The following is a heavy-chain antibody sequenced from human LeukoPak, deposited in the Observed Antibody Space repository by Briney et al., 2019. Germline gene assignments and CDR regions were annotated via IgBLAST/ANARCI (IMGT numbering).Heavy chain of an antibody. CDR3: ASPSVPAAMRAFDI. Sequence: SETLSLTCAAYGGSFSGYYWNWIRQPPGKGLEWIGEINHSGSTNYNPSLKSRVTISVDRSKNQFSLKLSSVTAADTAVYYCASPSVPAAMRAFDIWGQGTMVTVSS. V-gene: IGHV4-34*01. J-gene: IGHJ3*02. D-gene: IGHD2-2*01. CDR2: INHSGST. CDR1: GGSFSGYY.